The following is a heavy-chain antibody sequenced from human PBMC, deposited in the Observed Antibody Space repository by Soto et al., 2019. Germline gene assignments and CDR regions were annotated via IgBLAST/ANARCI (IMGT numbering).Heavy chain of an antibody. CDR1: GFTFSSYA. CDR2: ISRSGNTM. V-gene: IGHV3-48*04. D-gene: IGHD2-2*02. J-gene: IGHJ3*02. CDR3: VREGRSSTSCNTGCAFDI. Sequence: EVQLLESGGDLVQPGGSLRLSCAASGFTFSSYAMSWVRRAPGKGLEWVSYISRSGNTMYYGDYVKGRFTISRDNAENSVFLQMISLRAEDTAVYYCVREGRSSTSCNTGCAFDIWGQGTMVTVSS.